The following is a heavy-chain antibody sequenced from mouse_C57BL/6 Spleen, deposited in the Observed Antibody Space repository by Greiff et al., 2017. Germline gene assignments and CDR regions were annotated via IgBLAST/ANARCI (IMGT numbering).Heavy chain of an antibody. D-gene: IGHD1-1*01. V-gene: IGHV1-52*01. CDR2: IDPSDSET. CDR3: ARPGSSPYYFDY. J-gene: IGHJ2*01. CDR1: GYTFTSYW. Sequence: QVQLQQPGAELVRPGSSVKLSCKASGYTFTSYWMHWVKQRPIQGLEWIGNIDPSDSETHYNQKFKDKATLTVDKSSSTAYMQLSGLTSEDSAVYYCARPGSSPYYFDYWGQGTTLTVSS.